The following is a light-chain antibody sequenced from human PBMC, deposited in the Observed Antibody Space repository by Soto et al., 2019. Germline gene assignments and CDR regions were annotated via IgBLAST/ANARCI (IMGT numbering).Light chain of an antibody. V-gene: IGKV3-15*01. CDR2: GAS. J-gene: IGKJ4*01. CDR1: QSVSSN. Sequence: EIVMTQSPATLSVSPGERATLSCRASQSVSSNLAWYQQKPGQAPRLLIYGASTRATGIPARFSGSGSGTEFTLTISSLQYEDFAVYYCQQYNNWPSLTFGGGTKVEI. CDR3: QQYNNWPSLT.